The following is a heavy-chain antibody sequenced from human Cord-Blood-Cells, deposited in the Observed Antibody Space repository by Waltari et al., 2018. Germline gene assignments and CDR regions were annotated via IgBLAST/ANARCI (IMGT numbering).Heavy chain of an antibody. CDR1: GGTFSSYA. J-gene: IGHJ4*02. D-gene: IGHD3-10*01. CDR2: IIPIFGTA. CDR3: ASSNYYGSGSYYNLFDY. Sequence: QVQLVQSGAEVKKPGSSVKVSCKASGGTFSSYAISWVRQAPGQGLEWMGGIIPIFGTANYAQKFQGRVTITADKSTSTAYMELSSLRSEDTAVYYCASSNYYGSGSYYNLFDYWVQGTLVTVSS. V-gene: IGHV1-69*06.